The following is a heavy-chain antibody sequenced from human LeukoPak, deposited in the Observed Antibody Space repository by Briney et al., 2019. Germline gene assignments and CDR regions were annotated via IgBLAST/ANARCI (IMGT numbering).Heavy chain of an antibody. J-gene: IGHJ4*02. CDR2: IYYTGT. D-gene: IGHD7-27*01. CDR1: GGSVTDYY. Sequence: SETLSLTCTVSGGSVTDYYWSWIRQSPGKGLEWIGYIYYTGTSYNPSPKSRVTISADTSKNQFSLKLISVTAADTAVYYCASRKLGNDYWGQGTLVTVSS. V-gene: IGHV4-59*02. CDR3: ASRKLGNDY.